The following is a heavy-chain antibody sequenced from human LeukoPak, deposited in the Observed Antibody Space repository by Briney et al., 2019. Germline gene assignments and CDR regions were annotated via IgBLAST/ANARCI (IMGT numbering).Heavy chain of an antibody. CDR3: AKAPPLDYYYYMDV. CDR1: GFTFDDYT. V-gene: IGHV3-43*01. Sequence: GGSLRLSCAASGFTFDDYTMHWVRHAPGKGLEWVSLISWDGGSTYYADSVKGRFTISRDNSKNSLYLQMNSLRTEDTALYYCAKAPPLDYYYYMDVWGKGTTVTVSS. J-gene: IGHJ6*03. CDR2: ISWDGGST.